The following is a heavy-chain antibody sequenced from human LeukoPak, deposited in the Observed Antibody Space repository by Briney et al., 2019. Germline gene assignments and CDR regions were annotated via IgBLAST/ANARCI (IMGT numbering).Heavy chain of an antibody. D-gene: IGHD3-10*01. CDR2: ISYDGSNE. J-gene: IGHJ3*02. V-gene: IGHV3-30-3*01. CDR1: GFTFSTYT. CDR3: ARDRYYYGSGSHFDAFDI. Sequence: GGSLRLSCAASGFTFSTYTLHWVRQAPGKGLEWVAVISYDGSNEYYADSVKGRFTISTDNSKNTLYLQMNSLRAEDTAVYYCARDRYYYGSGSHFDAFDIWGQGTMVTVSS.